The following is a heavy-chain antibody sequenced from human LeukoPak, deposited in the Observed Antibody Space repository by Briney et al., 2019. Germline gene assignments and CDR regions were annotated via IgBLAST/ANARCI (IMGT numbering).Heavy chain of an antibody. J-gene: IGHJ5*02. CDR3: ARGPPYYDFWSGNNWFDP. CDR2: IYTSGST. Sequence: PSETLSLTCTVSGGSISSYYWSWIRQPAGKGLEWSGRIYTSGSTNYNPSLKSRVTMSVDTSKNQFSLKLSSVTAADTAVYYCARGPPYYDFWSGNNWFDPWGQGTLVTVSS. D-gene: IGHD3-3*01. CDR1: GGSISSYY. V-gene: IGHV4-4*07.